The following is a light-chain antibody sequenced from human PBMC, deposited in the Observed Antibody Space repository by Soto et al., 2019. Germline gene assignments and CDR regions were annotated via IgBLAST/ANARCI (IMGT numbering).Light chain of an antibody. CDR3: QQSYSTPPPT. CDR2: AAS. J-gene: IGKJ1*01. V-gene: IGKV1-39*01. CDR1: QSISSY. Sequence: DIQMTQSPSSLSASVGDRVTITCRASQSISSYLNWYQQKPGKAPKLLIYAASSLQSGVPSRFSGSGAGTDFTLTISSLQPEDFATNYCQQSYSTPPPTFGQGTKVEIK.